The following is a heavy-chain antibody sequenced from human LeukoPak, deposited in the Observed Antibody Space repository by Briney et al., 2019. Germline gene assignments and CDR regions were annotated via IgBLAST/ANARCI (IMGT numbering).Heavy chain of an antibody. CDR3: AREVLIVVVPAALGYFDP. Sequence: GGSLRLSCAASGFTLSSYAMPWVRQAPGKGLEWVAVISYNGSNKYYADSVKGRFTISRDNSKNTLYLQMNSLRAEDTAVYYCAREVLIVVVPAALGYFDPWGQGTLVTVSS. J-gene: IGHJ5*02. CDR2: ISYNGSNK. CDR1: GFTLSSYA. V-gene: IGHV3-30-3*01. D-gene: IGHD2-2*01.